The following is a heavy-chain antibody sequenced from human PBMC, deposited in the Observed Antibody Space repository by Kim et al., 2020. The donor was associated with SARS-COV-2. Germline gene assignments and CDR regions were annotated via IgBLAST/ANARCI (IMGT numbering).Heavy chain of an antibody. J-gene: IGHJ3*02. CDR3: AREEAGSYLEDDAFDI. CDR1: GGSISSGGYY. D-gene: IGHD1-26*01. Sequence: SETLSLTCTVSGGSISSGGYYWSWIRQHPGKGLEWIGYIYYSGSTYYNPSLKSRVTISVDTSKNQFSLKLSSVTAADTAVYYCAREEAGSYLEDDAFDIWGQGTMVTVSS. CDR2: IYYSGST. V-gene: IGHV4-31*03.